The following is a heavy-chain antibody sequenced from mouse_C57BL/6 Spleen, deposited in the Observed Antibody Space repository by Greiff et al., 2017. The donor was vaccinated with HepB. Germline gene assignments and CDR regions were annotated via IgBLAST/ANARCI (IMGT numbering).Heavy chain of an antibody. J-gene: IGHJ1*03. Sequence: VQLQQSGPELVKPGASVKISCKASGYTFTDYYMNWVKQSHGKSLEWIGDINPNNGGTSYNQKFKGKATLTVDKSSSTAYMELRSLTSEDSAVYYCAGTYYGNYRYFDVWGTGTTVTVSS. CDR2: INPNNGGT. CDR1: GYTFTDYY. D-gene: IGHD2-10*01. V-gene: IGHV1-26*01. CDR3: AGTYYGNYRYFDV.